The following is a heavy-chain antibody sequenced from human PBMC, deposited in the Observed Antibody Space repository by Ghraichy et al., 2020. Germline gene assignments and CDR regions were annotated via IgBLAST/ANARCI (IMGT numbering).Heavy chain of an antibody. J-gene: IGHJ5*02. D-gene: IGHD1-1*01. CDR1: GYTFTSYG. Sequence: ASVKVSCKASGYTFTSYGISWVRQAPGQGLEWMGWISAYNGNTNYAQKLQGRVTMTTDTSTSTAYMELRSLRSDDTAVYYCARDRYNWNDNWFDPWGQGTLVTVSS. CDR3: ARDRYNWNDNWFDP. V-gene: IGHV1-18*04. CDR2: ISAYNGNT.